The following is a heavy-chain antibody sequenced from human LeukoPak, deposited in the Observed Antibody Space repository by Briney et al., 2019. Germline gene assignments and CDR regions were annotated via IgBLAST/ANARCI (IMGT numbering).Heavy chain of an antibody. D-gene: IGHD6-13*01. CDR1: GGSISSYY. Sequence: SETLSLTCTVSGGSISSYYWSWIRQPAGKGLEWTGRIYTSGSTNYNPSLKSRVTISVDKSKNQFSLKLSSVTAADTAVYYCARVSGPGDSSSWYKNWFEPWGQGTLVTVSS. V-gene: IGHV4-4*07. CDR3: ARVSGPGDSSSWYKNWFEP. CDR2: IYTSGST. J-gene: IGHJ5*02.